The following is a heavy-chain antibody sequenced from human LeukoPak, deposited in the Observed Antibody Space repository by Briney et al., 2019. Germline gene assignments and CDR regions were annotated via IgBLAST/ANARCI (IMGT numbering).Heavy chain of an antibody. J-gene: IGHJ4*02. V-gene: IGHV3-33*06. D-gene: IGHD2-8*01. Sequence: PGRSLRLSCAASGFTFRSYGMHWVRQAPGKGLEWVAVIWYDGSNKYYTDSVKGRFTMSRDNSKNTLYLQMNSLRAEDTAVYYCAKDDNGFDYWGQGTLVTVSS. CDR3: AKDDNGFDY. CDR1: GFTFRSYG. CDR2: IWYDGSNK.